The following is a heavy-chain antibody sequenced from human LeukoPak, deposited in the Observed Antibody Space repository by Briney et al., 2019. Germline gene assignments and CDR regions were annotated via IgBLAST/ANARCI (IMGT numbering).Heavy chain of an antibody. Sequence: NPSETLSLTCAVYGGSFNGYYWNWIRQAPGKGLEWIGEINHKGDVNYNPSLMGRVTMSVDTSINHFSLKLNSVTAADTAVYYFASLSRPATRWDSQFDSWGQGTVVIVSS. CDR1: GGSFNGYY. V-gene: IGHV4-34*01. D-gene: IGHD2-15*01. CDR2: INHKGDV. J-gene: IGHJ4*02. CDR3: ASLSRPATRWDSQFDS.